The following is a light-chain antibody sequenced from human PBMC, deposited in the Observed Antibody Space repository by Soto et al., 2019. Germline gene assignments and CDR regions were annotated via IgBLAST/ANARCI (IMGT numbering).Light chain of an antibody. CDR1: SSDVGAYNS. CDR2: EVT. V-gene: IGLV2-14*01. J-gene: IGLJ3*02. CDR3: SSFTTTSTLVV. Sequence: QSALTQPASVSGSPGQSITISCTGTSSDVGAYNSVSWYQQHPGKAPKLMIYEVTNRPSGVSNRFSGFKSGNTVSLTISGLQAEDEADYFCSSFTTTSTLVVFGGRTKLTVL.